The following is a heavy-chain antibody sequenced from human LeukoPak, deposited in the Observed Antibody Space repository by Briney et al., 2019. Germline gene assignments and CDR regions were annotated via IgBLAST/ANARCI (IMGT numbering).Heavy chain of an antibody. J-gene: IGHJ4*02. V-gene: IGHV1-2*02. CDR1: GYTFTGYY. CDR2: INLNSGGT. Sequence: GASVKVSCKASGYTFTGYYMHWVRQAPGQGLEWMGWINLNSGGTNYAQKFQGRVTMTRDTSISTAYMELSRLRSDDTAVYYCATVRLGELSFDYWGQGTLVTVSS. CDR3: ATVRLGELSFDY. D-gene: IGHD3-16*02.